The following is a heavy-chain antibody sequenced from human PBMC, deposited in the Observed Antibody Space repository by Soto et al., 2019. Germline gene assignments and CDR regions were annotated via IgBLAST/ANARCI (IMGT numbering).Heavy chain of an antibody. V-gene: IGHV1-3*05. CDR3: ARGSGGYCPPFDY. Sequence: QVQLVQSGAEEKKPGASVKVSCKASGYTFTSYAIHWVRQAPGQRLEWMGWINAGNGNTKYSQKFQGRVTITRDTAASSAYMALSSLRSEDTGVYCCARGSGGYCPPFDYWGQGTLVTVSS. CDR1: GYTFTSYA. CDR2: INAGNGNT. D-gene: IGHD3-10*01. J-gene: IGHJ4*02.